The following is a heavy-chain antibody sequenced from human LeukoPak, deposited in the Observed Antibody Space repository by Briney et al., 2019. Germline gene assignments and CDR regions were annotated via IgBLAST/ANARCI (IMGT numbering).Heavy chain of an antibody. J-gene: IGHJ4*02. V-gene: IGHV3-66*01. CDR1: GFTVSTNY. Sequence: GGSLRLSCAAPGFTVSTNYMSWVRQAPGRGLEWVSVIYSGGNTYYADSVKGRFTISRENSKNTLYLQMNSLRADDTAVYYCARDSGTTVGYFDYWGQGTLVTVSS. CDR3: ARDSGTTVGYFDY. CDR2: IYSGGNT. D-gene: IGHD4-23*01.